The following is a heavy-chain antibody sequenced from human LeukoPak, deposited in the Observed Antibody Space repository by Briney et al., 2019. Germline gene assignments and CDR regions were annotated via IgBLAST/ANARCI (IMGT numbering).Heavy chain of an antibody. CDR1: GFTFSSYW. D-gene: IGHD3-22*01. J-gene: IGHJ3*02. V-gene: IGHV3-7*03. Sequence: GGSLRLSCAASGFTFSSYWMSWVRQAPGKGLEWVANIKQDGSEKYYVDSVKGRFTISRDNAKNSLYLQMNSLRAEDTAVYYCAKVGQRLLLVDAFDIWGQGTMVTVSS. CDR3: AKVGQRLLLVDAFDI. CDR2: IKQDGSEK.